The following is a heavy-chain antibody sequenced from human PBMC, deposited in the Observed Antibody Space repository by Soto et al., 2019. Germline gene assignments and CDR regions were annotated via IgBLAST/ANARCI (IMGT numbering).Heavy chain of an antibody. V-gene: IGHV1-8*01. CDR1: GYTFTSYD. Sequence: QVQLVQSGAEVKKPGASVKVSCKASGYTFTSYDINWVRQATGQGLEWMGWMNPNSGNTGYAQKFQGRVTMTRNTSISTAYMELSSLRSEDTAVYYCARGPKDYYDSSGSPEYFQHWGQGTLVTVSS. CDR2: MNPNSGNT. CDR3: ARGPKDYYDSSGSPEYFQH. D-gene: IGHD3-22*01. J-gene: IGHJ1*01.